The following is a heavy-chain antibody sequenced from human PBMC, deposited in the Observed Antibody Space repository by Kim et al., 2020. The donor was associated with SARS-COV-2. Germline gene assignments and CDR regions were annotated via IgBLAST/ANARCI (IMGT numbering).Heavy chain of an antibody. D-gene: IGHD2-2*01. J-gene: IGHJ4*02. CDR3: ARHRIRSSTSCYAFDY. Sequence: GESLKISCKGSGYSFTSYWISWVRQMPGKGLEWMGRIDPSDSYTNYSPSFQGHVTIPADKSISTAYLQWSSLKASDTAMYYCARHRIRSSTSCYAFDYWGQGTLVTVSS. V-gene: IGHV5-10-1*01. CDR2: IDPSDSYT. CDR1: GYSFTSYW.